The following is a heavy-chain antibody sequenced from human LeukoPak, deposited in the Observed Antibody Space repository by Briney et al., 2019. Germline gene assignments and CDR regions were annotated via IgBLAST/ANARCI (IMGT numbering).Heavy chain of an antibody. CDR3: ARVTYGSGTYGAFDY. D-gene: IGHD3-10*01. V-gene: IGHV3-23*01. J-gene: IGHJ4*02. CDR2: ISGSGDNT. CDR1: GFPFSTFW. Sequence: GGSLRLSCAVSGFPFSTFWMSWVRQAPGKGLEWVSTISGSGDNTYYADSVKGRFTISRDNSKNTLYLQMNSLRAEDTAVYYCARVTYGSGTYGAFDYWGQGTLVTVSS.